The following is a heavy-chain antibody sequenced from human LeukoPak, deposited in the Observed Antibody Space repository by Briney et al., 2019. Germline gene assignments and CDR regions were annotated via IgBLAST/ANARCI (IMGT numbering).Heavy chain of an antibody. V-gene: IGHV3-74*01. J-gene: IGHJ4*02. Sequence: GGSLRLSCAASGFTFSSYWMHWVRQGPGKGLEWVSRIKSDGSSTRYADSVKGRFTVSRDNAKNTLYLQMNSLRAEDTAVYFCASGPTGCAGGQGTLVTVSS. D-gene: IGHD1-14*01. CDR1: GFTFSSYW. CDR2: IKSDGSST. CDR3: ASGPTGCA.